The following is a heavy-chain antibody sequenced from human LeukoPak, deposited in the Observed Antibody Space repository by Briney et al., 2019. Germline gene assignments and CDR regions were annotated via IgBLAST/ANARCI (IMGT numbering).Heavy chain of an antibody. CDR2: IIPILGIA. V-gene: IGHV1-69*04. Sequence: GASVKVSCKASGGTFSSYAFSWVRHAPGQGLEWMRRIIPILGIANYAQKFQGRVTITADESTSTAYMELSSLRSEDTAVYYCARADDFWSGWDYWGQGTLVTVSS. CDR1: GGTFSSYA. CDR3: ARADDFWSGWDY. D-gene: IGHD3-3*01. J-gene: IGHJ4*02.